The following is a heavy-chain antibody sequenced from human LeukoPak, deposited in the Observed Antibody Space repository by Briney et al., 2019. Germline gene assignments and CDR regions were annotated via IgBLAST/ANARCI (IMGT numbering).Heavy chain of an antibody. D-gene: IGHD6-13*01. CDR1: GDSVSSNSAA. J-gene: IGHJ4*02. CDR2: TYYRSKWYN. V-gene: IGHV6-1*01. Sequence: SQSLSLTCAISGDSVSSNSAAWNWIRQSPSRGLEWLGRTYYRSKWYNDYAVSVKSRISINPDTSKNQFSLQLNSVTPEDTAVYYCARIAASSRDLDYWGQGTLVTVSS. CDR3: ARIAASSRDLDY.